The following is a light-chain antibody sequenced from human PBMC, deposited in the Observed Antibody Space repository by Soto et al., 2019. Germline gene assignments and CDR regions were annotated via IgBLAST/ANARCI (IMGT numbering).Light chain of an antibody. CDR2: DAT. Sequence: EIVLTQSPATLSLSPGERATLSCRASHSVSSYLAWYQQNPGQAPRLLIYDATTTATGIPARFSGSGSGTDFTLTISRLEPEDFAVYYCQQYGSSGTFGQGTKVDIK. CDR3: QQYGSSGT. V-gene: IGKV3-20*01. J-gene: IGKJ1*01. CDR1: HSVSSY.